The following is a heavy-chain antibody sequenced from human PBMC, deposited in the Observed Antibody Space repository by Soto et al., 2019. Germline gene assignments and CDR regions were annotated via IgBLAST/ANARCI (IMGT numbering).Heavy chain of an antibody. Sequence: GSLRLSCAASGFTFSSYSMNWVRQAPGKGLEWVSSISSSSSYIYYADSVKGRFTISRDNAKNSLYLQMNSLRAEDTAVYYCARSRGTTVTGSAFDIWGQGTMVTVSS. V-gene: IGHV3-21*01. CDR2: ISSSSSYI. J-gene: IGHJ3*02. D-gene: IGHD4-17*01. CDR3: ARSRGTTVTGSAFDI. CDR1: GFTFSSYS.